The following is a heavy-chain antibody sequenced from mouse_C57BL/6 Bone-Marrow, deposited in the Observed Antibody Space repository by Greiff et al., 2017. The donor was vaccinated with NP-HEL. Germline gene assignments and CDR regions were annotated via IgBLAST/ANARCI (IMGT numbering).Heavy chain of an antibody. Sequence: VMLVESGPGLVQPSQSLSITCTVSGFSLTSYGVHWVRQSPGKGLEWLGVIWSGGSTDYNAAFISRLSISKDNSKSQVFFKMNSLQADDTAIYYCARSGYYWYFDVWGTGTTVTVSS. V-gene: IGHV2-2*01. J-gene: IGHJ1*03. CDR2: IWSGGST. CDR3: ARSGYYWYFDV. D-gene: IGHD2-2*01. CDR1: GFSLTSYG.